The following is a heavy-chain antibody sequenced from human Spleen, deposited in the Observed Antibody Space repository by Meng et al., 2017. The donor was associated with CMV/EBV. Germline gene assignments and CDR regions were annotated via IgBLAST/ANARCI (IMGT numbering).Heavy chain of an antibody. J-gene: IGHJ3*01. CDR1: GFTFSGFW. CDR2: IKDDGGEK. Sequence: GESLKISCAASGFTFSGFWMSWVRQAPGKGLEWVANIKDDGGEKYYADSVKGRFTISRDNSKNTLYLQMNSLRAEDTAVYYCAREAPVYDAFDVWGQGTMVTVSS. D-gene: IGHD3-16*01. V-gene: IGHV3-7*01. CDR3: AREAPVYDAFDV.